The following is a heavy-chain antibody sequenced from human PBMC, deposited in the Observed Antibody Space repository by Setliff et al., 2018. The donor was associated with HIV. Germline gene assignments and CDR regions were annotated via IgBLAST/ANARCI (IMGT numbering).Heavy chain of an antibody. CDR1: GGSISSYY. D-gene: IGHD3-3*01. V-gene: IGHV4-59*01. J-gene: IGHJ2*01. Sequence: SETLSLTCTVSGGSISSYYWSWIRQPPGKGLEWIGYIYYSGSTNYNPSLKSRVTISVDTSKNQFSLKLSSVTAADTAVYYCARGVVEYYNFWSGYPAWYFDLWGRGTLVTVSS. CDR3: ARGVVEYYNFWSGYPAWYFDL. CDR2: IYYSGST.